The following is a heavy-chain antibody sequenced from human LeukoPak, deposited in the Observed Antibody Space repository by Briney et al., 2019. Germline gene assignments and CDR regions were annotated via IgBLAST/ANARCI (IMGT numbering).Heavy chain of an antibody. CDR1: GGSISGYY. CDR2: IYTNGDT. Sequence: SETLSLTCTVSGGSISGYYWSWIRQPAGQGLEWIGRIYTNGDTRYSPSLKSRVTMSVDTSKNQISLKLRPVTAADTAVYFCARRRADAFDIWGQGTMVTVSS. CDR3: ARRRADAFDI. V-gene: IGHV4-4*07. D-gene: IGHD3-10*01. J-gene: IGHJ3*02.